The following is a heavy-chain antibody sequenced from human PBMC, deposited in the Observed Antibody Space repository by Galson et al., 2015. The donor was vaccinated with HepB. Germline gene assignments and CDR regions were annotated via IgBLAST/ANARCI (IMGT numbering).Heavy chain of an antibody. CDR3: ARGGGTYYYGSGSYATPFDY. J-gene: IGHJ4*02. V-gene: IGHV3-21*01. Sequence: SLRLSCAASGFTFSSYAMNWVRQAPGKGLEWVSSISSSSTYIFHADSVKGRFTISRDNANNSLYLQMNSLTVDDTAVYYCARGGGTYYYGSGSYATPFDYWGQGILVTVSS. CDR1: GFTFSSYA. D-gene: IGHD3-10*01. CDR2: ISSSSTYI.